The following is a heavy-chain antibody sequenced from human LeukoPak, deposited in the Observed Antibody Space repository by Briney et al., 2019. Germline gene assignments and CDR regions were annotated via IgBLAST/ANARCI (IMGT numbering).Heavy chain of an antibody. D-gene: IGHD3-10*01. CDR3: ARGRVRFGELFDTFDY. CDR1: GYTFSNYG. CDR2: ISGYNGNT. V-gene: IGHV1-18*01. Sequence: ASVKVSCKASGYTFSNYGISWVRQAPGQGLEWMGWISGYNGNTNCAQRLQGRVTMTTDTSTSTAYMELRSLRSDDTAVYYCARGRVRFGELFDTFDYWGQGTLVTVSS. J-gene: IGHJ4*02.